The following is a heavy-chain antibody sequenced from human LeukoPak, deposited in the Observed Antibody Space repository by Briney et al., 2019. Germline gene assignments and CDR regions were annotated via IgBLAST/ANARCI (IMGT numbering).Heavy chain of an antibody. V-gene: IGHV3-48*01. D-gene: IGHD2-21*01. Sequence: QPGGSLRLSCAASGFTFSSSSMNWVRQAPEKGLEWVSYISTSGGTIYYADSVKGRFTISRDNAKNSLYLQMDSLRAEDTAVYYCARHIPFDCWAQGTLVTVSS. CDR3: ARHIPFDC. CDR2: ISTSGGTI. J-gene: IGHJ4*02. CDR1: GFTFSSSS.